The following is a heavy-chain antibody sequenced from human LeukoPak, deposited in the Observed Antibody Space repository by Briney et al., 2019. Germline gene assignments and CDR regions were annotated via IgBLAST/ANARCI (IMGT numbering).Heavy chain of an antibody. Sequence: GGSLRLSCAASGFTFSNYIMHWVRQAPGKGLDWVAVILENGSNQYYADSVKGRFTISRDNSKSTLFLQMNSLRGEDTAMYYCARVQGGGYRTADYWGQGTLVTVSS. CDR3: ARVQGGGYRTADY. V-gene: IGHV3-30*04. J-gene: IGHJ4*02. D-gene: IGHD6-19*01. CDR2: ILENGSNQ. CDR1: GFTFSNYI.